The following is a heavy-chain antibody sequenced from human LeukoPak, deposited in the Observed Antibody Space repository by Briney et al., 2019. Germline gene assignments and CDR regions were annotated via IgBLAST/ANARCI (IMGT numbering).Heavy chain of an antibody. CDR3: ARDGTERYSGSYYEGSEFDY. Sequence: PGGSLRLSCAASGFTFSSYAMHWVRQAPGKGLEYVSAISSNGGSTYYANSVKGRFTISRDNSKNTLYLQMNSLRAEDTAVYYCARDGTERYSGSYYEGSEFDYWGQGTLVTVSS. J-gene: IGHJ4*02. V-gene: IGHV3-64*01. D-gene: IGHD1-26*01. CDR1: GFTFSSYA. CDR2: ISSNGGST.